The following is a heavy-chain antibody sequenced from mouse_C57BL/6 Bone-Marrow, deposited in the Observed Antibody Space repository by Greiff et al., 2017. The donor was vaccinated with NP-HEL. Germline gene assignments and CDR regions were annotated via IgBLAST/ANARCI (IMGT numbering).Heavy chain of an antibody. CDR2: IYPRSGNT. CDR1: GYTFTSYG. J-gene: IGHJ1*03. CDR3: AKALYYYGSSVYFDV. V-gene: IGHV1-81*01. Sequence: VQLQQSGAELARPGASVKLSCKASGYTFTSYGISWVKQRTGQGLEWIGEIYPRSGNTYYNEKFKGKATLTADKSSSTAYMELRSLTSEDSAVYFCAKALYYYGSSVYFDVWGTGTTVTVSS. D-gene: IGHD1-1*01.